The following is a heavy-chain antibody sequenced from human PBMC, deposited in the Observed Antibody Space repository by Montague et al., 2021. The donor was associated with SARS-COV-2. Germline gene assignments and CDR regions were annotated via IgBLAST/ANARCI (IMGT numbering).Heavy chain of an antibody. Sequence: SETLSLTCAVYGGSFSGYYWTWIRQSPGKGLEWIAEINHSGTTNYNFNPSLRSRVTISVDKSKSQFSLKLSSVIAADTGVYYCARWDPQTLTLIGLRGKSASDYWGQGTLVTVSS. CDR3: ARWDPQTLTLIGLRGKSASDY. CDR2: INHSGTT. D-gene: IGHD4-23*01. V-gene: IGHV4-34*01. CDR1: GGSFSGYY. J-gene: IGHJ4*02.